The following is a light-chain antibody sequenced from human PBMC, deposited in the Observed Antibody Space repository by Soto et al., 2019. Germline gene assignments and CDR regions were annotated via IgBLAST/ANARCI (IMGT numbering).Light chain of an antibody. J-gene: IGKJ1*01. CDR1: QSVSSN. V-gene: IGKV3-15*01. CDR2: GAS. Sequence: EIVMTQSPATLSVSPGERATLSCRASQSVSSNLAWYQQKPGQAPRLLIYGASTRATGIPARFSGSGSGTEFTLTTSRLQSEDFAVYYLQQYNNWLWTFGQGTKVEIK. CDR3: QQYNNWLWT.